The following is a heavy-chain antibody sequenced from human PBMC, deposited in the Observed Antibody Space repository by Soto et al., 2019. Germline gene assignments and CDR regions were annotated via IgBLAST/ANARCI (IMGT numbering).Heavy chain of an antibody. J-gene: IGHJ4*02. V-gene: IGHV3-23*01. CDR3: AKLLGGYSSGLDY. Sequence: EVQLLESGGGLVQPGGSLRLSCAASGFTFSSYAMSWVRQAPGKGLEWVSAISGSGGSTYYADSVKGRFTISRDKSKNTLYLQMNSLRAEDTAVYYCAKLLGGYSSGLDYWGQGTLVTVSS. CDR1: GFTFSSYA. D-gene: IGHD6-19*01. CDR2: ISGSGGST.